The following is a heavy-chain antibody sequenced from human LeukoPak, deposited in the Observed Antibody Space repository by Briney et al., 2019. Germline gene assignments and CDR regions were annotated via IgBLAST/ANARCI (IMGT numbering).Heavy chain of an antibody. CDR3: ARDRYCSGGSCYRYFDY. V-gene: IGHV3-64*01. Sequence: GGSLRLSCAASGFTFSSYAMHWVRQAPGKGLEYVSAISSNGGSTSYANSVKGRFTISRDNSKNTLYLQMGSLRADDMAVYYCARDRYCSGGSCYRYFDYWGQGTLVTVSP. CDR2: ISSNGGST. J-gene: IGHJ4*02. CDR1: GFTFSSYA. D-gene: IGHD2-15*01.